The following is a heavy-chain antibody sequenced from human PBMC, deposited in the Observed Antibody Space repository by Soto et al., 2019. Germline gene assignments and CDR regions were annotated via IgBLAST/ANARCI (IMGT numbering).Heavy chain of an antibody. CDR2: IDPSDSYT. CDR3: ARHLNYDSSGYSGCDY. CDR1: GYSFTTYW. D-gene: IGHD3-22*01. J-gene: IGHJ4*02. Sequence: GESLKISCKGSGYSFTTYWFSWVRQMPGKGLEWMGRIDPSDSYTNYSPSFQGHVTISADKSISTAYLQWSSLKASDTAMYYCARHLNYDSSGYSGCDYWGQGTLVTVSS. V-gene: IGHV5-10-1*01.